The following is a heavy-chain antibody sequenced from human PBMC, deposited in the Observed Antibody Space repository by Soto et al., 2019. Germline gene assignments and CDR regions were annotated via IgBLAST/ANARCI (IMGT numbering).Heavy chain of an antibody. CDR1: GFTFSSYA. J-gene: IGHJ6*02. CDR3: ARDRTYYDFWSGAYYYYGMDV. D-gene: IGHD3-3*01. CDR2: ISYDGSNK. V-gene: IGHV3-30-3*01. Sequence: QVQLVESGGGVVQPGRSLRLSCAASGFTFSSYAMRWVRQAPGKGLEWVAVISYDGSNKYYADSVKGRFTISRDNSKNTLYLQMNSPRAEDTAVYYCARDRTYYDFWSGAYYYYGMDVWGQGTTVTVSS.